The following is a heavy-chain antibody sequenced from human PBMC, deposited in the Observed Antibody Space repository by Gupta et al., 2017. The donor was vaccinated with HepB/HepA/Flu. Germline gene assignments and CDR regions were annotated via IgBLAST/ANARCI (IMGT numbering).Heavy chain of an antibody. D-gene: IGHD1-26*01. V-gene: IGHV3-15*01. Sequence: EVQLVHTGGGLVKPGGSLRLSCAASGFIFSKAWMTWVRQAPGKGMDGLERIRTNDAGGREDYAATERDRGTIARDDSKKMVERQMTSLRAGDTAVYDFNTGFHHDGTRSYYYGLDVGGQGTTVTVSS. CDR2: IRTNDAGGRE. J-gene: IGHJ6*02. CDR1: GFIFSKAW. CDR3: NTGFHHDGTRSYYYGLDV.